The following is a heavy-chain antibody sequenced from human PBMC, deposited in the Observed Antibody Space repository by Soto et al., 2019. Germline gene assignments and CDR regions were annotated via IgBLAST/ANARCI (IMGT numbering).Heavy chain of an antibody. J-gene: IGHJ6*02. D-gene: IGHD2-2*01. V-gene: IGHV1-69*05. CDR2: IIPRSATS. Sequence: QVQLVQSGAEVKKPGSSVKVSCKASGDTFSTYTITWMRQAPGQGLEWMGGIIPRSATSNYAQKFQGRVTITTDETTRQAYMELSSLRSEDTAVYYCAREGLVLVPTTVHSDYYYYAMDVWGQGTTVTVSS. CDR3: AREGLVLVPTTVHSDYYYYAMDV. CDR1: GDTFSTYT.